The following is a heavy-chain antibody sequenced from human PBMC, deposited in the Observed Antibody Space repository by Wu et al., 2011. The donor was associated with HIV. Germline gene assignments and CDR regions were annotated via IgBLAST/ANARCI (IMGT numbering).Heavy chain of an antibody. CDR1: GYTFNGYH. CDR3: ARARASVVKSKRTTPPYYYMDV. V-gene: IGHV1-46*02. CDR2: INPSNGAT. D-gene: IGHD1-14*01. J-gene: IGHJ6*03. Sequence: QVQLVQSGAEVKKPGASVKVSCKASGYTFNGYHMHWVRQAPEQGLEWMGIINPSNGATTYAQKFQGRVTMTRDSSTNTVYMELSDLRSEDTAVYYCARARASVVKSKRTTPPYYYMDVWGRGTTVIVSS.